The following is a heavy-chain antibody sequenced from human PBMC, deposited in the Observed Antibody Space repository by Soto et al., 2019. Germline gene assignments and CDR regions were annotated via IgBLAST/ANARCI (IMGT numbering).Heavy chain of an antibody. Sequence: EVRLLESGGGSVPPGASARLSCLTSGFMFANYAMSWVRQSPARGLEWVAAISGSGHATYYTQSVRGRFTISRDKSKKTVFLQMNNLRTEDTAIYYCAKGRYFDSSGGCANYWGLGTLVTVSS. D-gene: IGHD3-22*01. CDR3: AKGRYFDSSGGCANY. CDR1: GFMFANYA. CDR2: ISGSGHAT. J-gene: IGHJ4*02. V-gene: IGHV3-23*01.